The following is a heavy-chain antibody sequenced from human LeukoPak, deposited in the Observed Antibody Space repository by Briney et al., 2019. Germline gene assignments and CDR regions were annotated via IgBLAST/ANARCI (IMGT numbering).Heavy chain of an antibody. Sequence: SETLSLTCTVSGGSLSSYYWSWIRQPPGQGLEWIGYIYYSGSTNYNPSLTSRVTISVDTSKNQFSLKLSSVTAADTAVYYCARDPRWLQSNDAFDIWGQGTMVTVSS. CDR2: IYYSGST. CDR3: ARDPRWLQSNDAFDI. J-gene: IGHJ3*02. CDR1: GGSLSSYY. D-gene: IGHD5-24*01. V-gene: IGHV4-59*01.